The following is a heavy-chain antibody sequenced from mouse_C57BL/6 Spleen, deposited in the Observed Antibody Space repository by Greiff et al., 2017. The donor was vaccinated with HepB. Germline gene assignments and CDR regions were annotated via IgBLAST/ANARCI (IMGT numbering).Heavy chain of an antibody. CDR1: GYSFTDYN. V-gene: IGHV1-39*01. Sequence: EVQGVESGPELVKPGASVKISCKASGYSFTDYNMNWVKQRNGKSLEWIGVINPNYGKTSYNQKFKGKATLAIDQSASTAYMQLNSLTSEDSAVYYCARSLRGYFDYWGQGTTLTVSS. CDR2: INPNYGKT. D-gene: IGHD1-1*01. J-gene: IGHJ2*01. CDR3: ARSLRGYFDY.